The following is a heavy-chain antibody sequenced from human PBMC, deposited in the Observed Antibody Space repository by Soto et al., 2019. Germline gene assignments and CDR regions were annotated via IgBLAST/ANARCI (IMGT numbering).Heavy chain of an antibody. D-gene: IGHD4-4*01. CDR2: IDYSGST. V-gene: IGHV4-39*01. CDR3: ASQGGNSNY. J-gene: IGHJ4*02. CDR1: GGSISSSSYY. Sequence: QLQLQESGPGLVKPSETLSLTCTVSGGSISSSSYYWGWIRQPPGKGLEWSGSIDYSGSTSYNPSLKSRVTISVDTSKNQFSLKLSSVTAADTAVYYCASQGGNSNYWGQGTLVTVSS.